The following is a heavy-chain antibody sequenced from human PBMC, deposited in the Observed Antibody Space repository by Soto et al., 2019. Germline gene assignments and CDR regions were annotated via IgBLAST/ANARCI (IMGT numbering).Heavy chain of an antibody. CDR2: IIPIFGTA. V-gene: IGHV1-69*13. Sequence: SVKVSCKAPGGTFSSYAISWVRQAPGQGLEWMGGIIPIFGTANYAQKFQGRVTITADESTSTAYMELSSLRSEDTAVYYCAREAVAGLYFDYWGQGTLVTVSS. CDR1: GGTFSSYA. J-gene: IGHJ4*02. CDR3: AREAVAGLYFDY. D-gene: IGHD6-19*01.